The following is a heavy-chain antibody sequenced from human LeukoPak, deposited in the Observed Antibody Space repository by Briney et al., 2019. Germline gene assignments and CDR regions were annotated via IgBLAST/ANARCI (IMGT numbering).Heavy chain of an antibody. CDR1: GFTFSDYY. J-gene: IGHJ3*01. V-gene: IGHV3-11*01. CDR2: ISSSGSTI. CDR3: VRGVSISSSWYNDL. Sequence: PGGSLRLSCAASGFTFSDYYMNWIRQAPGKGLEWVSYISSSGSTIYYADSVKGRFTISRDNAKNSLYLQMNSLRDEDTAVYYCVRGVSISSSWYNDLWGQGTMVTVSS. D-gene: IGHD6-13*01.